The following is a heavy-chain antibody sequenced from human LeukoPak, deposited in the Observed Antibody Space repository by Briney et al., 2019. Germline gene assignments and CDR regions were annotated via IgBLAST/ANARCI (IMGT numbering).Heavy chain of an antibody. Sequence: GGSLRLSCAASGFTFSSYAMSWVRQAPGKGLEWVSAISGSGGSTYYADSVKGRFTISRDNSKNTLYLQMNSLRAEYTAVYYCANGDYGDYALGFDYWGQGTLVTVSS. CDR1: GFTFSSYA. D-gene: IGHD4-17*01. J-gene: IGHJ4*02. CDR2: ISGSGGST. CDR3: ANGDYGDYALGFDY. V-gene: IGHV3-23*01.